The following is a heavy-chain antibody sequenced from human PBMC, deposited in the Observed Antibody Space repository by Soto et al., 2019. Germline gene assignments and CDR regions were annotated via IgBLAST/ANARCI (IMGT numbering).Heavy chain of an antibody. J-gene: IGHJ4*02. Sequence: GGSLRLSCAASGFTFSSYAMSWVRQAPGKGLEWVSAISGSGGSTYYADSVKGRFTNSRDNSKNTLYLQMNSLRAEDTAVYYCAKDRTSVVTASPIDYWGQGTLVTVSS. V-gene: IGHV3-23*01. CDR1: GFTFSSYA. CDR3: AKDRTSVVTASPIDY. D-gene: IGHD2-21*02. CDR2: ISGSGGST.